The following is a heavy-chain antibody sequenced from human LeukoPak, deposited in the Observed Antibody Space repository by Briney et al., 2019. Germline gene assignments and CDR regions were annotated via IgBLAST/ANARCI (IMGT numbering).Heavy chain of an antibody. CDR2: IAYAGRNK. J-gene: IGHJ4*02. V-gene: IGHV3-30*18. Sequence: AGRSLRLSCAAPGFTFSSYGMHWVRQAPGKGLEWVAVIAYAGRNKSYADSVKGRFTISGGKSKNTLYLQMNSVRAEDTAVYYCAKEGFFDWGQGPLVTVSS. CDR1: GFTFSSYG. D-gene: IGHD3-3*01. CDR3: AKEGFFD.